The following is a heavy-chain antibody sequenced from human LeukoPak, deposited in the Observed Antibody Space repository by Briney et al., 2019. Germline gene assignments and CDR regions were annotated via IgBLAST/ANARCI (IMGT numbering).Heavy chain of an antibody. CDR2: TAGAGDVI. D-gene: IGHD2-15*01. J-gene: IGHJ6*02. Sequence: PGGSLRLSCAVSGLTFSDSRMIWVRQAPEKRLEWVAVTAGAGDVIQYADSVKGRFTISTDNSKNTVYLQMNSLRAEDTALYFCANYIQRPPGMDVWGQGTMVTVSS. CDR3: ANYIQRPPGMDV. V-gene: IGHV3-23*01. CDR1: GLTFSDSR.